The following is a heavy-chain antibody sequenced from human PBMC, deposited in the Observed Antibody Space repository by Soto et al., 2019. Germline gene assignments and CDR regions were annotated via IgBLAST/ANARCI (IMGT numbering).Heavy chain of an antibody. D-gene: IGHD6-13*01. CDR1: GFTFSSYS. J-gene: IGHJ4*02. Sequence: GGSLRLSCAASGFTFSSYSMNWVRQAPGKGLEWVSSISSSSSYIYYADSVKGRFTISRDNAKNSLYLQMNSLRAEDTAVYYCARGAWSSSWYECPYDYWGQGTLVTVSS. CDR2: ISSSSSYI. CDR3: ARGAWSSSWYECPYDY. V-gene: IGHV3-21*01.